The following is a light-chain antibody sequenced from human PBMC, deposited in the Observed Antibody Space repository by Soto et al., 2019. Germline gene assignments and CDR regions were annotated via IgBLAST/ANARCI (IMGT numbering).Light chain of an antibody. Sequence: IQLTQSPSSLSASVGDRVTITCRASQGISSYLAWYQQKPGKAPKLLIYAASTLRSGVPSRFSGSGSGTDFTLTISSLQPEDFATYYCQQLNSYLWTFGQGTKVEIK. CDR1: QGISSY. CDR2: AAS. CDR3: QQLNSYLWT. J-gene: IGKJ1*01. V-gene: IGKV1-9*01.